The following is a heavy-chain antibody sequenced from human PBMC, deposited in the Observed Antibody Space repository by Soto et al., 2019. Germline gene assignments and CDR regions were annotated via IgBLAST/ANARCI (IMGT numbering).Heavy chain of an antibody. V-gene: IGHV2-5*01. Sequence: SGPTLVNPTQTLTLTCTFSGFSLSTSGVGVGWIRQPPGKALEWLALIYWNDDKRYSPSLKSRLTITKDTSKNQVVLTMTNMDPVDTATYYGAHGQGDSSGREYYFDYWGQGTLVTVSS. D-gene: IGHD6-19*01. CDR2: IYWNDDK. J-gene: IGHJ4*02. CDR1: GFSLSTSGVG. CDR3: AHGQGDSSGREYYFDY.